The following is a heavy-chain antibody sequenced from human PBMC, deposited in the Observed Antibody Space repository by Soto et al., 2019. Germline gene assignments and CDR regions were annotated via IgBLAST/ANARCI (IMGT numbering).Heavy chain of an antibody. CDR2: ISGYNGDT. CDR1: GYTFSRYG. V-gene: IGHV1-18*01. D-gene: IGHD2-8*01. Sequence: QGQLVQSGPEVKKPGASVKVSCKASGYTFSRYGISWVRQAPGQGLEWMGWISGYNGDTKYAQKAQGRVTMTIDTSTYTAYMELRSLTSDYSAIYYCAKNGQPPYYYYGMDVWGQGTTVTVSS. CDR3: AKNGQPPYYYYGMDV. J-gene: IGHJ6*02.